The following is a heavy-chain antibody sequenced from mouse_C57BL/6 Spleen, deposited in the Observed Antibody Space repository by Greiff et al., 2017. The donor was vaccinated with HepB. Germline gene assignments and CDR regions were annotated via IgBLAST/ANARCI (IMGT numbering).Heavy chain of an antibody. D-gene: IGHD1-1*01. CDR3: ARFTTVVATNFDV. J-gene: IGHJ1*03. CDR2: IHPNSGST. Sequence: VQLQQSGAELVKPGASVKLSCKASGYTFTSYWMHWVKQRPGQGLEWIGMIHPNSGSTNYNEKFKSKATLTVDKSSSTAYMQLSSLTSEDSAVYYCARFTTVVATNFDVWGTGTTVTVSS. V-gene: IGHV1-64*01. CDR1: GYTFTSYW.